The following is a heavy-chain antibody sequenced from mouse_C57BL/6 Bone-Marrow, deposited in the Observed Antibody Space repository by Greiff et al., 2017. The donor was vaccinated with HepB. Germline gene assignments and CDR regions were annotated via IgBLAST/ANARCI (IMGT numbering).Heavy chain of an antibody. CDR1: GYSITSGYD. D-gene: IGHD1-1*01. CDR2: ISYSGST. V-gene: IGHV3-1*01. CDR3: AREDYSSWYFDV. Sequence: EVHLVESGPGMVKPSQSLSLTCTVTGYSITSGYDWHWIRHVPGNKLEWMGYISYSGSTNYNPSLKSRISITPNTSKNHFFLNLNSVTTEDTATYYCAREDYSSWYFDVWGTGTTVTVSS. J-gene: IGHJ1*03.